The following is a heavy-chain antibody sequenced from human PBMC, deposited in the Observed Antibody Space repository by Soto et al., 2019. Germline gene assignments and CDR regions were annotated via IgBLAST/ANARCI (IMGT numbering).Heavy chain of an antibody. CDR2: FYYSGSI. V-gene: IGHV4-39*01. CDR3: ARGLISGSHYSGGWYYFDS. D-gene: IGHD1-26*01. CDR1: GGSIRSNDYY. J-gene: IGHJ4*02. Sequence: SETLSLTCTVSGGSIRSNDYYWGWIRQPPGKGLEWIRSFYYSGSIFYNPSLKSRVTISVDTSKNQLSLKVNSLTAADTAVYYCARGLISGSHYSGGWYYFDSWGQGTQVTVSS.